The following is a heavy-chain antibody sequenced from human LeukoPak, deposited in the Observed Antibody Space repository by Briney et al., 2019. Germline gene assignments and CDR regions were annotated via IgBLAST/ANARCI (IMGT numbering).Heavy chain of an antibody. J-gene: IGHJ6*03. CDR2: IHPKSGGT. CDR3: ARMGGVVWSHMDV. D-gene: IGHD3/OR15-3a*01. V-gene: IGHV1-2*02. Sequence: ASVTVSCKASGYTFTGYYIHWVRQAPGQGLEWMGWIHPKSGGTSYAEKFQDRVTLTRDTSIRTAYMELIRLRSDDAAVYYCARMGGVVWSHMDVWGKGTTVTLSS. CDR1: GYTFTGYY.